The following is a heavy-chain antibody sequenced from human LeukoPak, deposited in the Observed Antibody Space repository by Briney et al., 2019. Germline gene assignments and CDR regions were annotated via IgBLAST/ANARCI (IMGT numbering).Heavy chain of an antibody. Sequence: TLSLTCTVYGDSISSGGYYWGWLRQHRGKGLEWIGYIYYSGSTYYNPSVKRRVTISVDTSKNQFSLKLSSVTAADTAVYYCARDRFEDDSSGYSVFDYWGQGTLVTVSS. J-gene: IGHJ4*02. CDR2: IYYSGST. V-gene: IGHV4-31*03. CDR3: ARDRFEDDSSGYSVFDY. CDR1: GDSISSGGYY. D-gene: IGHD3-22*01.